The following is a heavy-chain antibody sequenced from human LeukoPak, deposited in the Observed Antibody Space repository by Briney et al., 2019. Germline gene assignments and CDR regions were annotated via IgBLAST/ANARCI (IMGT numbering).Heavy chain of an antibody. CDR3: ARALAGAPFDL. J-gene: IGHJ2*01. CDR2: LGGRE. CDR1: GFTFSSYS. V-gene: IGHV3-30*04. D-gene: IGHD3-10*01. Sequence: GSLRLSCAASGFTFSSYSMHWVRQAPGKGLEWAAVLGGREYYADSVKGRFTISRDTSKNTLYLQMDGLRVEDTALYYCARALAGAPFDLWGRGTLVTVSS.